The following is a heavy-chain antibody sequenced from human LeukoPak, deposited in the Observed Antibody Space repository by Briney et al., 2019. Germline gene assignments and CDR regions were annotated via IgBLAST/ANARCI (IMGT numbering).Heavy chain of an antibody. CDR1: GFTVSSNY. CDR2: IYSGGST. Sequence: SGGSLRLSCAASGFTVSSNYMSWVRQAPGKGLEWVSVIYSGGSTYYADSVKGRFTISRDNSKNTLYLQMNSLRAEDTAVYYCAREYPYGNKGFDYWGQGTLLTVSS. CDR3: AREYPYGNKGFDY. D-gene: IGHD2/OR15-2a*01. V-gene: IGHV3-53*01. J-gene: IGHJ4*02.